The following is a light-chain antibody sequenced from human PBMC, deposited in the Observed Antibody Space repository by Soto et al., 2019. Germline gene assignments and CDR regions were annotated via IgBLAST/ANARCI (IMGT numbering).Light chain of an antibody. CDR3: LHHYTFPLA. J-gene: IGKJ4*02. V-gene: IGKV1-17*03. Sequence: DIQMTQSPSAMSASVGDRVTITCRASQGINNYLVWFQQKPGRVPKRLISGASRLQPGVPSRFSGSGFGTEFTLTISSLQTEDFATYYCLHHYTFPLAFGGGTKVDIK. CDR2: GAS. CDR1: QGINNY.